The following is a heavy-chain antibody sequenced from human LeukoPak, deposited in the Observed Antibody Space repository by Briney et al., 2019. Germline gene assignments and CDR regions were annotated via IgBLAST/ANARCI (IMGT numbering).Heavy chain of an antibody. CDR1: GGSISSYY. J-gene: IGHJ6*03. Sequence: SETLSLTXTVSGGSISSYYWSWIRQPAGKGLGWIGRIYTSGITNYNPSLKSRVTMSVDTSKNQFSLKLSSVTAADTAVYYCARDRDLATVMESDYYYMDVWGKGTTVTVSS. D-gene: IGHD4-11*01. V-gene: IGHV4-4*07. CDR2: IYTSGIT. CDR3: ARDRDLATVMESDYYYMDV.